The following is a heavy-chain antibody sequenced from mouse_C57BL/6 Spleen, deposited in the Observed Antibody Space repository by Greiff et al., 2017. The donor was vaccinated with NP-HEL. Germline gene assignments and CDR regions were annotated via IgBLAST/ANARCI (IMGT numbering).Heavy chain of an antibody. CDR2: IDPSDSYT. CDR3: ARWLLDYYAMDY. Sequence: QVQLQQPGAELVRPGTSVKSSCKASGYTFTSYWMHWVKQRPGQGLEWIGVIDPSDSYTNYNQKFKGKATLTVDTSSSTAYMQLSSLTSEDSAVYYCARWLLDYYAMDYWGQGTSVTVSS. J-gene: IGHJ4*01. V-gene: IGHV1-59*01. D-gene: IGHD2-3*01. CDR1: GYTFTSYW.